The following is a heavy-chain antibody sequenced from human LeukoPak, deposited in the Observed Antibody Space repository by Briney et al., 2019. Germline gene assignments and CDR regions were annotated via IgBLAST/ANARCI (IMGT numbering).Heavy chain of an antibody. Sequence: GGSLRLSCAASGFTVSSSYMSWVRQALGKGLEWVSVFYTGGSTYYADSVKGRFTISRDNSKNTLYLQMNSLRAEDTAVYYCARVAEAGEIDYWGQGTLVTVSS. CDR2: FYTGGST. J-gene: IGHJ4*02. CDR1: GFTVSSSY. V-gene: IGHV3-53*01. CDR3: ARVAEAGEIDY. D-gene: IGHD6-19*01.